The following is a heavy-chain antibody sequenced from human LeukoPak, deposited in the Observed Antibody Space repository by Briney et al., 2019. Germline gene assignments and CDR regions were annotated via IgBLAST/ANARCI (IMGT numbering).Heavy chain of an antibody. CDR2: ISAYNGNT. CDR3: ARDDYSKFSVDY. V-gene: IGHV1-18*01. CDR1: GYTFTSYG. J-gene: IGHJ4*02. D-gene: IGHD4-11*01. Sequence: ASVKVSCKASGYTFTSYGISWVRQAPGQGLEWMGWISAYNGNTNYAQKLQGRVTMTTDTSTSTAYMELRSLRSDDTAVYYCARDDYSKFSVDYWGQGALVTVSS.